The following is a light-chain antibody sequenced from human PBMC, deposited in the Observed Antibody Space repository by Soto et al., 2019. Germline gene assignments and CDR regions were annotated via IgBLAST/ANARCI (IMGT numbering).Light chain of an antibody. CDR3: QQSHSTPRT. J-gene: IGKJ2*01. CDR2: AAS. CDR1: QSIASY. V-gene: IGKV1-39*01. Sequence: DIQMTQSPSSLSASVGDRVTITCRASQSIASYLNWYQQKPGKAPKFLIYAASNLQSGVPSRFSGSGSGTDFPLTISSLQPEDFATYYCQQSHSTPRTFGQGTKLEIK.